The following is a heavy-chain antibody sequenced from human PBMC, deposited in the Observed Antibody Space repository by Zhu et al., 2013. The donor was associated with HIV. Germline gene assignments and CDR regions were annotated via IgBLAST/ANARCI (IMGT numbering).Heavy chain of an antibody. J-gene: IGHJ3*02. CDR2: INPNNGAT. CDR3: ARERRGVTTRTDI. D-gene: IGHD4-17*01. V-gene: IGHV1-2*02. CDR1: GYSFTGYY. Sequence: QVQLVQSGAELKKPGASVMVSCKASGYSFTGYYIHWVRQAPGQGLEWMAWINPNNGATNYAPKFRGRVTMTRDTSISTAFMEVTRLTSDDTAMYYCARERRGVTTRTDIWGQGTMVTVSS.